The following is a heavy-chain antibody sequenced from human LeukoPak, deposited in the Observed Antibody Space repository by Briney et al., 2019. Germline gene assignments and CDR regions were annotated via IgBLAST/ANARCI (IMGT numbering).Heavy chain of an antibody. D-gene: IGHD3-22*01. V-gene: IGHV3-11*03. Sequence: GGSLRLSCAASGFTFSDYYMSWIRQAPGKGLEWVSYISSSSSYTNYADSVKGRFTIPRDNAKNSLYLQMNSLRAEDTAVYYCASSSRPGRYDSSGYYGFDIWGQGTMVTVSS. J-gene: IGHJ3*02. CDR3: ASSSRPGRYDSSGYYGFDI. CDR2: ISSSSSYT. CDR1: GFTFSDYY.